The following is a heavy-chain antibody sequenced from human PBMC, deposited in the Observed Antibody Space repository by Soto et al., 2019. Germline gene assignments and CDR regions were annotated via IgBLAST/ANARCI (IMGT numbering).Heavy chain of an antibody. CDR2: ISSSSSTI. J-gene: IGHJ4*02. CDR1: GFSFSSYS. CDR3: AGGGSGWYLTVY. V-gene: IGHV3-48*01. D-gene: IGHD6-13*01. Sequence: EVQLVETGGGLVQPGGSLRLSCAASGFSFSSYSMYWVRQAPRKRLEWVSYISSSSSTIYYADSVKGRFTISRDNAKNSLYLQMNSLRAEDTAVYYCAGGGSGWYLTVYWGQGTLVTVSS.